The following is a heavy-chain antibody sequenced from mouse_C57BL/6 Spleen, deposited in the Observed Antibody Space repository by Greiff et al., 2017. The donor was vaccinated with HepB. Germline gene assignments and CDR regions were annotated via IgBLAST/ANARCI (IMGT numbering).Heavy chain of an antibody. CDR3: ARDRDGYSYYFDY. CDR2: ISDGGSYT. J-gene: IGHJ2*01. D-gene: IGHD2-3*01. CDR1: GFTFSSYA. Sequence: EVQVVESGGGLVKPGGSLKLSCAASGFTFSSYAMSWVRQTPEKRLEWVATISDGGSYTYYPDNVKGRFTISRDNAKNNLYLQMSHLKSEDTAMYYCARDRDGYSYYFDYWGQGTTLTVSS. V-gene: IGHV5-4*01.